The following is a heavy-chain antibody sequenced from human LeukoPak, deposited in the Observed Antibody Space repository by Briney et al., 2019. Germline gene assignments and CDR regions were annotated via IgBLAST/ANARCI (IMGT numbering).Heavy chain of an antibody. CDR1: GGSISSYY. V-gene: IGHV4-59*08. J-gene: IGHJ4*02. Sequence: NPSETLSLTCTVSGGSISSYYWSWIRQPPGKGLEWIGYIYYSGSTNYNPSLKSRVTISVDTSKNQFPLKLSSVTAADTAVYYCARHSYDYDFWSGQKYYFDYWGQGTLVTVSS. CDR2: IYYSGST. D-gene: IGHD3-3*01. CDR3: ARHSYDYDFWSGQKYYFDY.